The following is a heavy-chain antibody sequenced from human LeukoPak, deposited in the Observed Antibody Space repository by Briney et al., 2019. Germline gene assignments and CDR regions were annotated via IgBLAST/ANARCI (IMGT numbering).Heavy chain of an antibody. V-gene: IGHV3-7*05. J-gene: IGHJ4*02. CDR3: TRHSRNNLYKY. CDR2: IKQDGSEE. Sequence: GGSLRLSCAASGFTFSTYWMSWARQAPGRGLEWVAGIKQDGSEESYVDSVKGRFTISRDNARNSLYLQMNSLRAEDTAVYYCTRHSRNNLYKYWGQGTLVTVSS. CDR1: GFTFSTYW. D-gene: IGHD1/OR15-1a*01.